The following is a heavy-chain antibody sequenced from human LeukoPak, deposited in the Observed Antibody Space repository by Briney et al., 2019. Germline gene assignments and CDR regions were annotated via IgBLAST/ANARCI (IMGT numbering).Heavy chain of an antibody. CDR2: IYYSGST. CDR3: ARQTLAYYDSSGYYYPYYFDY. V-gene: IGHV4-39*01. Sequence: SETLSLTCTVSGGSISSSSYYWGWIRQPPGKGLEWIGSIYYSGSTYYNPSLKSRVTIPVDTSKNQFSLKLSSVTAADTAVYYCARQTLAYYDSSGYYYPYYFDYWGQGTLVTVSS. D-gene: IGHD3-22*01. CDR1: GGSISSSSYY. J-gene: IGHJ4*02.